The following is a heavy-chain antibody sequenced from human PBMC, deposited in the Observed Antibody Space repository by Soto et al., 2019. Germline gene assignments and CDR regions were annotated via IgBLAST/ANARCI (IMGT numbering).Heavy chain of an antibody. J-gene: IGHJ4*02. CDR2: IYYSGNT. V-gene: IGHV4-31*03. D-gene: IGHD6-19*01. Sequence: QVKLQESAPGLVNASETLSLTCSVSGGSISSGGYYWHWIRQHPERGMEWIGYIYYSGNTVLNPSLTSRATISRDTSKNELSLTLTSSTAADTAVYFCARASGGAVADFDYWGQGTLVTVSS. CDR3: ARASGGAVADFDY. CDR1: GGSISSGGYY.